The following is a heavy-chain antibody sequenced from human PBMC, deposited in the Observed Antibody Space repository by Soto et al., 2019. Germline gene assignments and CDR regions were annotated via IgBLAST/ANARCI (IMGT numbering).Heavy chain of an antibody. CDR2: IIPIFGTA. J-gene: IGHJ6*02. D-gene: IGHD1-26*01. CDR3: ARSGSGSYYYYYGMGV. V-gene: IGHV1-69*12. Sequence: QVQLVQSGAAVKKPGSSVKLSCKASGGTFSSYAISWVRQAPGQGLACMGGIIPIFGTANYAQKFQGRVTITADEPASTACMELGSLRSEDTAVYYCARSGSGSYYYYYGMGVGVQGTTVTVS. CDR1: GGTFSSYA.